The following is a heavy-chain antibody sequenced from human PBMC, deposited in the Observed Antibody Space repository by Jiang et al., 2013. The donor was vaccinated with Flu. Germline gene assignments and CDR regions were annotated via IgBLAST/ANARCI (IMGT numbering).Heavy chain of an antibody. D-gene: IGHD6-6*01. Sequence: GSGLVKPSQTLSLTCTVSGGSISSGGYYWNWIRQHPGKGLEWIGYIYYSGSTYYNPSLKSRVTISVDTSKNQFSLKLNSVTAADTAVYYCARGGAYSSSGDYWGQGTLVTVSS. J-gene: IGHJ4*02. CDR2: IYYSGST. CDR3: ARGGAYSSSGDY. CDR1: GGSISSGGYY. V-gene: IGHV4-31*03.